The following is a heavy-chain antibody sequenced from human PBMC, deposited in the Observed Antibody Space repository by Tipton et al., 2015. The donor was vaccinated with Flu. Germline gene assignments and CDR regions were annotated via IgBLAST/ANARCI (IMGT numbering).Heavy chain of an antibody. D-gene: IGHD2-21*02. CDR3: AREGGVLVPDIDAFDI. V-gene: IGHV3-30*19. J-gene: IGHJ3*02. CDR1: GFTFSNYG. Sequence: QLVQSGGGVVQPGRSLRLSCAAAGFTFSNYGMHWLRQAAGKGLQWVSFISYNGKNKYYADSMRGRFTISRDNSKNTLYLQIHSLQTDDTAVYYCAREGGVLVPDIDAFDIWGQGTMVTVSS. CDR2: ISYNGKNK.